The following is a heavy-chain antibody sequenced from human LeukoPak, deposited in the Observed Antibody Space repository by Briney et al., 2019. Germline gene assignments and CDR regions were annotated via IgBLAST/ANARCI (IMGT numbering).Heavy chain of an antibody. V-gene: IGHV3-23*01. CDR2: ISGGGEST. D-gene: IGHD3-22*01. CDR1: GFTFSSYA. CDR3: AKVLDGTGYWNYYFDS. J-gene: IGHJ4*02. Sequence: AGGSLRLSCAASGFTFSSYAMSWVRQAPGKGLEWVSGISGGGESTYYADSVKGRFTISRDNSKNTLYLQMNSLRAEDTAVYYCAKVLDGTGYWNYYFDSWGQGTLVTVSS.